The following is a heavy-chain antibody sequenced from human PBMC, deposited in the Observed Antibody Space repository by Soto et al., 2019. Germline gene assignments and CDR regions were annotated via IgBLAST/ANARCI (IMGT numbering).Heavy chain of an antibody. CDR2: ISGSGGST. V-gene: IGHV3-23*01. CDR3: AKALGDDFWSGYYGPYYYYGMDV. Sequence: PGGSLRLSCAASGFTFSSYAMSWVRQAPGKGLEWVSAISGSGGSTYYADSVKGRFTISRDNSKNTLYLQMNSLRAEDTAVYYCAKALGDDFWSGYYGPYYYYGMDVWGQGTTVTVSS. J-gene: IGHJ6*02. CDR1: GFTFSSYA. D-gene: IGHD3-3*01.